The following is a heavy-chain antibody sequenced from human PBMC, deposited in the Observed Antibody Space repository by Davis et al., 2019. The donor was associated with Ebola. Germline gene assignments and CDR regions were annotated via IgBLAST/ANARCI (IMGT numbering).Heavy chain of an antibody. Sequence: GESLKISCAASGFTFSSHAMNWVRQTPGKGLEWVSTIGESDYGGNSYYADSVKGRFTISRDISKNTLYLQMNSLRVEDTAVYYCAKVGAQLWSRHLPYSYYYYMDFWGIGTTVTVSS. V-gene: IGHV3-23*01. D-gene: IGHD5-18*01. CDR3: AKVGAQLWSRHLPYSYYYYMDF. CDR1: GFTFSSHA. J-gene: IGHJ6*03. CDR2: IGESDYGGNS.